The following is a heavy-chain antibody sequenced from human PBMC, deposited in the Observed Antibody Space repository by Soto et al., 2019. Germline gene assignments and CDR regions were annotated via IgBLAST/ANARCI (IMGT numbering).Heavy chain of an antibody. CDR2: INHSGST. D-gene: IGHD6-6*01. Sequence: PSETLSLTCAVYGGSFSGYYWSWIRQPPGKGLEWIGEINHSGSTNYNPSLKSRVTISVDTSKNQFSLKLSSVTAADTAVYYCARGRRSSYYYYYYGMDVWGQGTTVTV. V-gene: IGHV4-34*01. CDR1: GGSFSGYY. J-gene: IGHJ6*02. CDR3: ARGRRSSYYYYYYGMDV.